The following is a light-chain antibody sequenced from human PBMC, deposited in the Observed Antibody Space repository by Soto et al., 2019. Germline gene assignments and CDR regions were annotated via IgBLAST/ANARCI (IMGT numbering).Light chain of an antibody. V-gene: IGLV2-14*01. CDR3: SSYAGRDSWR. J-gene: IGLJ3*02. CDR2: EVS. CDR1: SSDVGGYTY. Sequence: QSALTQPASVSGSPGQSITISCTGTSSDVGGYTYVSWYQQHPGKAPKLMIYEVSERPSGVSDRFSGSKSGNTASLTISGLQAEDEADYYCSSYAGRDSWRFGGGTKLTVL.